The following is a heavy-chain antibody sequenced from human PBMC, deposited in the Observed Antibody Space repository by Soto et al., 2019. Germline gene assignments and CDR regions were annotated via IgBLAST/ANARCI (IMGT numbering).Heavy chain of an antibody. CDR2: ISAYNGNT. Sequence: ASVKVSCKASGYTFTSYGISWVRQAPGQGLEWMGWISAYNGNTNYAQKLQGRVTMTTDTSTSTAYMELRSLRSDDTAVYYCARTRIAAAVGWFDPWGQGTRVTVSS. CDR1: GYTFTSYG. J-gene: IGHJ5*02. D-gene: IGHD6-13*01. V-gene: IGHV1-18*01. CDR3: ARTRIAAAVGWFDP.